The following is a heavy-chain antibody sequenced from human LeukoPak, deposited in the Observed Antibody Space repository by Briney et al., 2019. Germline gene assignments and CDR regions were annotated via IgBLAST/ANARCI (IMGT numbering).Heavy chain of an antibody. CDR3: ARDSPSAYYFDY. V-gene: IGHV3-21*01. CDR1: GFTFSSYR. D-gene: IGHD6-19*01. Sequence: GGSLRLSCAASGFTFSSYRMNWVRQAPGKGLEWVSSISSSSSYIYYADSVKGRFTISRDNAKNSLYLQMNSLRAEDTAVYYCARDSPSAYYFDYWGQGTLVTVSS. J-gene: IGHJ4*02. CDR2: ISSSSSYI.